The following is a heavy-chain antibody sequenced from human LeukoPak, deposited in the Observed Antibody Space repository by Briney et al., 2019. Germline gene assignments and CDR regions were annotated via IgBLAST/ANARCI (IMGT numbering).Heavy chain of an antibody. D-gene: IGHD5-18*01. V-gene: IGHV4-59*01. CDR1: GGSISSYY. CDR2: IYYSGST. J-gene: IGHJ5*02. CDR3: ARGRYGYGLNWFDP. Sequence: SETLSLTCTVSGGSISSYYWSWIRQPPGKGLEWIGYIYYSGSTNYNPSLKSRVTISVDTSKNQFSLKLSSVTAADTAVYYCARGRYGYGLNWFDPWGQGTLVTVSS.